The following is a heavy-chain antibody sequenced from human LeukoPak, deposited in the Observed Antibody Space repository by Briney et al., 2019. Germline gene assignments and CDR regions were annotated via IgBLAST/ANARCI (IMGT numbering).Heavy chain of an antibody. CDR3: ARAGGYWGYYYYGMDV. CDR2: IYYSGST. J-gene: IGHJ6*02. V-gene: IGHV4-59*01. CDR1: GGSISSYY. Sequence: PSETLSLTCTVSGGSISSYYWSWIRQPPGKGLEWIGYIYYSGSTNYNPSLKSRVTISVDTSKNQFSLKLSSVTAADTAVYYCARAGGYWGYYYYGMDVWGQGTTVTVSS. D-gene: IGHD2-8*02.